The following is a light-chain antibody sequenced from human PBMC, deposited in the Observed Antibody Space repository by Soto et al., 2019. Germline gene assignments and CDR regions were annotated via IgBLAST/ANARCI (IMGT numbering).Light chain of an antibody. CDR3: QSYDSTLSARYV. Sequence: SVLTQPPSVSGAPGQRVTISCTGSSSNIGAGYDVHWYQQRPGTAPKLLIFGNINRPSGVPDRFSGSKSGTSASLAITGLQAEDEGDYYCQSYDSTLSARYVVGTGTKV. J-gene: IGLJ1*01. CDR1: SSNIGAGYD. CDR2: GNI. V-gene: IGLV1-40*01.